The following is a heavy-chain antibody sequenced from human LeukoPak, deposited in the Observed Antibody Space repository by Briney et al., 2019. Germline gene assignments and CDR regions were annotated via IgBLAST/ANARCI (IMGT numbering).Heavy chain of an antibody. V-gene: IGHV3-23*01. J-gene: IGHJ4*02. CDR1: GFTFSSYA. CDR3: ARAYSSSWYEDY. D-gene: IGHD6-13*01. CDR2: ISTSGDSS. Sequence: PGGSLRLSCAASGFTFSSYAMSWVRQAPGKGLEWVSAISTSGDSSYYADSVKGRFTISRDNSKSTLYLQMNSLRAEDTAVYYCARAYSSSWYEDYWGQGTLVTVSS.